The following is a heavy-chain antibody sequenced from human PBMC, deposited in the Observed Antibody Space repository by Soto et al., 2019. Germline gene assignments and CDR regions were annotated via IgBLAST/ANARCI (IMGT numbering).Heavy chain of an antibody. Sequence: PGGSLRLSCAASGFTFSSYAMHWVRQAPGKGLEWVAVISYDGSNKYYADSVKGRFTISRDNSKNTLYLQMNSLRAEDTAVYYCARAGGSSSPYYYGMDVWGQGTTVTVSS. J-gene: IGHJ6*02. CDR3: ARAGGSSSPYYYGMDV. V-gene: IGHV3-30-3*01. D-gene: IGHD6-6*01. CDR1: GFTFSSYA. CDR2: ISYDGSNK.